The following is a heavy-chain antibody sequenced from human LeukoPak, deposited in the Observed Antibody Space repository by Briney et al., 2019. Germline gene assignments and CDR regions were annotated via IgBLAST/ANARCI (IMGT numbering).Heavy chain of an antibody. J-gene: IGHJ4*02. Sequence: PGGSLRLSCAASGFTFSTYWMTWVRQAPGKGLEWVVNINRDGSDKYYVDSVKGRFTISRDNAKNSLYLQMNSLRAEGTAVYYCARDFSLTRLERPFDYWGQGTLVTVSS. D-gene: IGHD1-1*01. CDR1: GFTFSTYW. CDR3: ARDFSLTRLERPFDY. CDR2: INRDGSDK. V-gene: IGHV3-7*01.